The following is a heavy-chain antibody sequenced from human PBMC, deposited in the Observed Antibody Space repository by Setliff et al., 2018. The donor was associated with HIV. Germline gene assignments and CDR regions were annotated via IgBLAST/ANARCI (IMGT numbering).Heavy chain of an antibody. CDR3: ARGVQLWSDY. Sequence: ASVKVSCKASGYTFTSYYMHWVRQAPGQGLEWMGRINPNSGGTYYAQRFQGRVTMTRDTSTSTVYMELSSLRSGDTAVYYCARGVQLWSDYWGQGTLVTVSS. D-gene: IGHD5-18*01. J-gene: IGHJ4*02. V-gene: IGHV1-2*06. CDR1: GYTFTSYY. CDR2: INPNSGGT.